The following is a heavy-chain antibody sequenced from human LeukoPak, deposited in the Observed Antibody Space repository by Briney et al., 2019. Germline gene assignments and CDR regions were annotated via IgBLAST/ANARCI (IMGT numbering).Heavy chain of an antibody. J-gene: IGHJ4*02. CDR3: AREGGFYRPLDY. V-gene: IGHV4-61*01. Sequence: SETLSLTCTVSVGSVSSATYYWSWIRQPPGKGLEWIGYIYYSGSTNYNPSLKSRVTISVDTSKNQFSLKVTSGTAADTAVYYCAREGGFYRPLDYSGQGTLVTVSS. CDR2: IYYSGST. D-gene: IGHD3-3*01. CDR1: VGSVSSATYY.